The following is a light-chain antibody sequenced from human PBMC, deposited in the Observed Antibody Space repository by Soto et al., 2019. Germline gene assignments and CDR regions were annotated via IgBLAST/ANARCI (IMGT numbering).Light chain of an antibody. Sequence: EIVLTQSPGTLSLSPGERATLSCRASQSVAAGYFAWYQQKPDQAPRLLIYETSSRTTGTPDRFSGGGSGTDFTLTISRLEPEDFAVYYCQQYGNSPTFGPGTKVEIK. V-gene: IGKV3-20*01. CDR2: ETS. CDR1: QSVAAGY. CDR3: QQYGNSPT. J-gene: IGKJ1*01.